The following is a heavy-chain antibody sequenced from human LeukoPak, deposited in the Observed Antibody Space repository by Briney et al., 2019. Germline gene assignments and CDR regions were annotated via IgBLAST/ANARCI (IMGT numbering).Heavy chain of an antibody. Sequence: SETLSLTCTVSGGSISSYYWSWIRQPPGKGLEWIGYIYYSGITNYNPSLKSRVTISVDTSKNQFSLKLSSVTAADTAVYYCARAVRFLEWLDVWGQGTTVTVSS. CDR3: ARAVRFLEWLDV. J-gene: IGHJ6*02. CDR1: GGSISSYY. D-gene: IGHD3-3*01. CDR2: IYYSGIT. V-gene: IGHV4-59*01.